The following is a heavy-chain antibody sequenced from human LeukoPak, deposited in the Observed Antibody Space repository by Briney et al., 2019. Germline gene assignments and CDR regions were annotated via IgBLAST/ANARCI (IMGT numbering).Heavy chain of an antibody. CDR2: IYATGST. Sequence: SETLSLTCDVSGDFISSYWWGWVRQPAGKGLEWIGRIYATGSTKFNPSLKSRLTMSMDTSTNRISLNLTSVTAADTAIYFCARQGYTASYYFLDFWSQGRLVTVSS. J-gene: IGHJ4*02. CDR3: ARQGYTASYYFLDF. V-gene: IGHV4-4*07. D-gene: IGHD1-26*01. CDR1: GDFISSYW.